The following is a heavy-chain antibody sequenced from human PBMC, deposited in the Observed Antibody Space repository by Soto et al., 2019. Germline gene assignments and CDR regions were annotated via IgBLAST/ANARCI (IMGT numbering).Heavy chain of an antibody. CDR1: GFTFSSYA. Sequence: GGFLRLSCAASGFTFSSYAMHWVRQAPGKGLEWVAVISYDGSNKYYADSVKGRFTISRDNSKNTLYLQMNSLRAEDTAVYYCARDLIRYSSSSDLNYWGQGTLVTVSS. V-gene: IGHV3-30-3*01. CDR2: ISYDGSNK. D-gene: IGHD6-6*01. CDR3: ARDLIRYSSSSDLNY. J-gene: IGHJ4*02.